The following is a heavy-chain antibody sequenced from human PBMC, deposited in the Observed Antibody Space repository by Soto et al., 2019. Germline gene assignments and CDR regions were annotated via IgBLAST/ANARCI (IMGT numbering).Heavy chain of an antibody. Sequence: ASETLSLTCTVSGGSISSSSYYWGWIRQPPGKGLERIGSIYYSGSTNYNPSLKNRVNKSLDTSKKKISLKLNTLTAADTFFYYCARRGPDILTGDNWFDPWGQGTLVTVSS. V-gene: IGHV4-39*01. J-gene: IGHJ5*02. CDR1: GGSISSSSYY. CDR2: IYYSGST. D-gene: IGHD3-9*01. CDR3: ARRGPDILTGDNWFDP.